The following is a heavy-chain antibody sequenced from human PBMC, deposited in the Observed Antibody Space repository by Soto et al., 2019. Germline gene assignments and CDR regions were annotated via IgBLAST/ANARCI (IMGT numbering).Heavy chain of an antibody. CDR1: GGSVSSGSYY. D-gene: IGHD3-10*01. V-gene: IGHV4-61*01. J-gene: IGHJ4*02. CDR3: AGTGSRDY. Sequence: SETLSLTCTVSGGSVSSGSYYWSWIRQPPGKGLEWIGYIYYSGSTNYNPSLKSRVTISVDTSKNQFSLKLSSVTAADTAVYYCAGTGSRDYWGQGTLVTVSS. CDR2: IYYSGST.